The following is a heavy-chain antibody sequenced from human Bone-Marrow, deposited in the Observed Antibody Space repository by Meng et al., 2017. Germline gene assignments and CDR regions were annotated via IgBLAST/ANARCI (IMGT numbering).Heavy chain of an antibody. CDR3: TTTYYYDPTPGQHFDY. D-gene: IGHD3-22*01. J-gene: IGHJ4*02. V-gene: IGHV3-15*01. Sequence: GESLKISCAASGFTFSNAWMSWVRQAPGKGLEWVGRIKSKTDGGTTDYAAPVKGRFTISRDESKSTLYLQMTSLKTEDTAVYYCTTTYYYDPTPGQHFDYWGQGTLVTVSS. CDR2: IKSKTDGGTT. CDR1: GFTFSNAW.